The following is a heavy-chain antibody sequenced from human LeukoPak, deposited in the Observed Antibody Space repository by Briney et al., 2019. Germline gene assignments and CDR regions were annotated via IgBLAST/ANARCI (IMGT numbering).Heavy chain of an antibody. Sequence: PGGSLRLSCGASGFTFSNSVMSWVRQAPGKGLEWVSGISGSGCSTYYADFVKGRFTISRDNSKSTMYLQMNSLRAEDTAIYYCAKRGGDWYFDLWGRGTLVTVSS. J-gene: IGHJ2*01. D-gene: IGHD2-21*01. V-gene: IGHV3-23*01. CDR3: AKRGGDWYFDL. CDR1: GFTFSNSV. CDR2: ISGSGCST.